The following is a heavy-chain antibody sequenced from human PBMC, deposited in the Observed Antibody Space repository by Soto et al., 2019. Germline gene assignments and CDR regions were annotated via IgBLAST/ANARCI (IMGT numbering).Heavy chain of an antibody. Sequence: QLQLQESGPGLVKPSETLSLTCTVSGASIRSSTYQWGWIRQPPGGGLEWIGSAYYRESTYYSPSLKSRVTISVDTSNNLSPLMVSSVTAADTAVYYCARHRIWTVDYWGQGALVNVS. V-gene: IGHV4-39*01. CDR3: ARHRIWTVDY. CDR2: AYYREST. D-gene: IGHD1-1*01. J-gene: IGHJ4*02. CDR1: GASIRSSTYQ.